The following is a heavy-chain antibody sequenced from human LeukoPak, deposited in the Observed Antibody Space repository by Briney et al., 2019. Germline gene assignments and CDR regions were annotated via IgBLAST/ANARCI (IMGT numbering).Heavy chain of an antibody. CDR3: ARHGYYDSSGYFVPYDY. Sequence: SETLSLTCTVSGGSISSSSYYWGWIRQPPGKGLEWLGSIYYSGSTYYNPSLRSRVTISVDTSKNQFSLKLSSVTAADTAVYYCARHGYYDSSGYFVPYDYWGQGTLVTVSS. CDR1: GGSISSSSYY. V-gene: IGHV4-39*01. J-gene: IGHJ4*02. CDR2: IYYSGST. D-gene: IGHD3-22*01.